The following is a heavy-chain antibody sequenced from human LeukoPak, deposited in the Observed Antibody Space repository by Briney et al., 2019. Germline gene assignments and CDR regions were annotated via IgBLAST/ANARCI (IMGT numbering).Heavy chain of an antibody. J-gene: IGHJ4*02. V-gene: IGHV5-51*01. CDR1: GYSFTSYW. Sequence: GEPLKISCKGSGYSFTSYWIGWVRQMPGKGLEWMGIIYPGDSDTRYSPSFQGQVTISADKSISTAYLQWSSLKASDTAMYYCARLTPTGYSSSWYRGAADYWGQGTLVTVSS. D-gene: IGHD6-13*01. CDR3: ARLTPTGYSSSWYRGAADY. CDR2: IYPGDSDT.